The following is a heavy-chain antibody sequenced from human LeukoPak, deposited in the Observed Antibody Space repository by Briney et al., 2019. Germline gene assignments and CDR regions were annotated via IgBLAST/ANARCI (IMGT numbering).Heavy chain of an antibody. D-gene: IGHD2-15*01. CDR1: GGSISSYY. V-gene: IGHV4-59*01. J-gene: IGHJ4*02. CDR2: IYYSGST. CDR3: AREKSPDYCSGGSCYFDY. Sequence: SETLSLTRTVSGGSISSYYWSWIRQPPGKGLEWIGYIYYSGSTNYNPSLKSRVTISVDTSKNQFSLKLSSVTAADTAVYYCAREKSPDYCSGGSCYFDYWGQGTLVTVSS.